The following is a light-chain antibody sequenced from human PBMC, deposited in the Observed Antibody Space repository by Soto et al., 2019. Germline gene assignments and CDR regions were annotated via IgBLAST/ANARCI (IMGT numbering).Light chain of an antibody. CDR1: QDIRGA. J-gene: IGKJ5*01. V-gene: IGKV1-13*02. CDR2: DVS. Sequence: AIQVTQSPSSLSASVGDRVTMTCRASQDIRGALAWYQQKSGKPPNLLIYDVSTLEGGVPSRFSGSGPGTDFTRTISSLQPDDFEAYCCQQFNSYPNSFGHGTRLEIK. CDR3: QQFNSYPNS.